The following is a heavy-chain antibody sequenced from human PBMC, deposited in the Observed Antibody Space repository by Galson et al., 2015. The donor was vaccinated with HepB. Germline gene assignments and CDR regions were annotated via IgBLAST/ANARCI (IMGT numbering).Heavy chain of an antibody. CDR3: AGLWSYCSGGSCYSNWFNP. CDR2: INHSGST. D-gene: IGHD2-15*01. CDR1: GFTFSSYA. Sequence: LRLSCAASGFTFSSYAMSWVRQAPGKGLEWIGEINHSGSTNYNPSLKSRVTISVDTSKNQFSLKLSSVTAADTAVYYCAGLWSYCSGGSCYSNWFNPWGQGTLVTVSS. V-gene: IGHV4-34*08. J-gene: IGHJ5*02.